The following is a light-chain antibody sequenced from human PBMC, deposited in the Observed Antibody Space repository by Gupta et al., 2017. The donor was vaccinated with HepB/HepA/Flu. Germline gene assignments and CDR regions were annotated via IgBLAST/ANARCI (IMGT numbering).Light chain of an antibody. Sequence: AIQMTQSPSSLSASVGDRVTITCRASQGIRNELGWYQQKPGKAPKLLIFAASTLQSGVPSRFSGSGSDTEFTLTITSLQPEDFATYYCRQDDHRPWTFGQGTKVEIK. V-gene: IGKV1-6*01. J-gene: IGKJ1*01. CDR2: AAS. CDR3: RQDDHRPWT. CDR1: QGIRNE.